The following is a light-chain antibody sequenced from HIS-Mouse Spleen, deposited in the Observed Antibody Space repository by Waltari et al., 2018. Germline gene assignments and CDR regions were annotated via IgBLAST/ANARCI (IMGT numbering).Light chain of an antibody. CDR3: YSTDSSGNHRV. CDR1: ALPKQY. CDR2: EDS. V-gene: IGLV3-10*01. J-gene: IGLJ2*01. Sequence: SYELTQPPSVSVSPAQTVRITCSGNALPKQYAYWYQQKSGQAPVLVIYEDSKRPSGIPERFSGSSSGTMATLTISGAQVEDEADYYCYSTDSSGNHRVFGGGTKLTVL.